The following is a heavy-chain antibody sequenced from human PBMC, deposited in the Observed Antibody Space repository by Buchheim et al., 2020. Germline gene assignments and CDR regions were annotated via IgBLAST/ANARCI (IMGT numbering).Heavy chain of an antibody. Sequence: QLQLQESGPGLVKPSETLSLTCTVSGGSITSSSYYWDWIRQPPGKGLEWIGSIYYSGSTYYNPSLKSRVTISVDTSKNQFSLKLSSVTAADTAVYYCARTLAEYSSSSGGRFDYWGQGTL. D-gene: IGHD6-6*01. J-gene: IGHJ4*02. CDR1: GGSITSSSYY. CDR3: ARTLAEYSSSSGGRFDY. V-gene: IGHV4-39*01. CDR2: IYYSGST.